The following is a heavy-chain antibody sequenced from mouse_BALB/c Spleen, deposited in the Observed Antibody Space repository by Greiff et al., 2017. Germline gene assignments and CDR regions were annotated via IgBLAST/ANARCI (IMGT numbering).Heavy chain of an antibody. Sequence: VQLQESGAELVRPGASVKLSCKALGYTFTDYEMHWVKQTPVHGLEWIGAIHPGSGGTAYNQKFKGKATLTADKSSSTAYMELSSLTSEDSAVYYCAETARARAWFAYWGQGTLVTVSA. CDR2: IHPGSGGT. CDR3: AETARARAWFAY. CDR1: GYTFTDYE. J-gene: IGHJ3*01. D-gene: IGHD3-2*01. V-gene: IGHV1-15*01.